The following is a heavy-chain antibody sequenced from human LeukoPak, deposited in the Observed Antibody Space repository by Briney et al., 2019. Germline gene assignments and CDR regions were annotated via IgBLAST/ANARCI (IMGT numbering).Heavy chain of an antibody. CDR2: ISGSGGST. J-gene: IGHJ4*02. Sequence: GGSLRLSCAASGFTVSSNYMSWVRQAPGKGLEWVSAISGSGGSTYYADSVKGRFTISRDNSKNTLYLQMNSLRAEDTAVYYCAKARGYSGYERYDYWGQGTLVTVSS. CDR3: AKARGYSGYERYDY. D-gene: IGHD5-12*01. V-gene: IGHV3-23*01. CDR1: GFTVSSNY.